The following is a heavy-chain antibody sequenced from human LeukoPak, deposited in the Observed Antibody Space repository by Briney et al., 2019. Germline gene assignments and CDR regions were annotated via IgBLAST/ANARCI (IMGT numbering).Heavy chain of an antibody. J-gene: IGHJ3*02. CDR2: INPDGSTT. V-gene: IGHV3-74*01. D-gene: IGHD5-12*01. CDR3: VRGGAGATASDVFDI. CDR1: GFTFSNYW. Sequence: GGSLRLSCAASGFTFSNYWMRWVRQDPGKGLVWVSFINPDGSTTNYADSVKGRFTISRDNAKNSLFLQMNSLRVEDTAIYYCVRGGAGATASDVFDIWGQGTMVTVSS.